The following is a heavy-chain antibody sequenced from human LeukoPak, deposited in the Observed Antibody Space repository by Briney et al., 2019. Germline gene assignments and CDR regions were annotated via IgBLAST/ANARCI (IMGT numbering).Heavy chain of an antibody. D-gene: IGHD6-19*01. J-gene: IGHJ4*02. CDR2: IYYSGST. CDR1: GGSISSSSYY. CDR3: ARVYVAGTRGQGYFDY. V-gene: IGHV4-39*07. Sequence: SETLSLTCTVSGGSISSSSYYWGWLRQPPGKGLEWIGSIYYSGSTYYNPSLKSRVTISVDTSKNQFSLKLSSVTAADTAVYYCARVYVAGTRGQGYFDYWGQGTLVTVSS.